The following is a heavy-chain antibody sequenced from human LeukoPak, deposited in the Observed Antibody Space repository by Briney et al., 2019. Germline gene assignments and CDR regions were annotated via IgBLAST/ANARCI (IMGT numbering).Heavy chain of an antibody. CDR1: GYTFTNYG. Sequence: SVKVSCKASGYTFTNYGISWVRQAPGQGLEWMGGIIPIFGTANYAQKFQGRVTITTDESTSTAYMELSSLRSEDTAVYYCARYIGHSSSFDYWGQGTLVTVSS. D-gene: IGHD6-13*01. CDR3: ARYIGHSSSFDY. CDR2: IIPIFGTA. V-gene: IGHV1-69*05. J-gene: IGHJ4*02.